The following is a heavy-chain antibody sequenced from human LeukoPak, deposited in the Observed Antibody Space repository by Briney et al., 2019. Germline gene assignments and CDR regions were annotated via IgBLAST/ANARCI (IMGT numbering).Heavy chain of an antibody. D-gene: IGHD3-10*01. CDR2: IYTSGST. CDR1: GGSISSGSYY. J-gene: IGHJ4*02. Sequence: PSETLSLTCTVSGGSISSGSYYWSWIRQPAGKGLEWIGRIYTSGSTNYNPSLKGRVTISVDTSKNQFSLKLSSVTAADTAVYYCARAHGSGSYLVYWGQGTLVTVSS. CDR3: ARAHGSGSYLVY. V-gene: IGHV4-61*02.